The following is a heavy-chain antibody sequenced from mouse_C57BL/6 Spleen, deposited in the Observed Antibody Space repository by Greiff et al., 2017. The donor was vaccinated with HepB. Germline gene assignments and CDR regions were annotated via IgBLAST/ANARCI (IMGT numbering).Heavy chain of an antibody. V-gene: IGHV1-82*01. CDR2: IYPDDGDT. J-gene: IGHJ4*01. CDR1: CYAFSSSW. D-gene: IGHD2-5*01. CDR3: AIVDYSNGYYAMDY. Sequence: VQVVEPGPELVKPGASVKISCKASCYAFSSSWMNWVKQRPGQGLEWIGRIYPDDGDTDYNGKFKGKATLTADKSSSTAYMQLSRLTSEDSAVYVCAIVDYSNGYYAMDYWGQGTSVTVAS.